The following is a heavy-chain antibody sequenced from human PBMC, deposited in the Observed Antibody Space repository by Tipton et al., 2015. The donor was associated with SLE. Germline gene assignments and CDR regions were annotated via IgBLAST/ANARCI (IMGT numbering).Heavy chain of an antibody. D-gene: IGHD6-6*01. CDR1: GDSISSGSHY. V-gene: IGHV4-39*01. CDR2: IYYSGNT. CDR3: ARRGSSLGFPLDY. Sequence: TLSLTCIVSGDSISSGSHYWGWIRQPPGKGLEWIGSIYYSGNTYYNPSLKSRVTISVDTSKNQFSLKLSSVTAADTAVYYCARRGSSLGFPLDYWGQGTLVTVSS. J-gene: IGHJ4*02.